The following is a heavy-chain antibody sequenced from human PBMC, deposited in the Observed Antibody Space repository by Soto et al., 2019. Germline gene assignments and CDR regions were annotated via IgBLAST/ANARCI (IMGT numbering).Heavy chain of an antibody. J-gene: IGHJ4*02. V-gene: IGHV4-59*08. CDR1: GGSISSYY. D-gene: IGHD6-13*01. Sequence: SEALSLTCPVSGGSISSYYWSWIRQPPGKGLEWIGYIYYSGSTNYNPSLKSRVTISVDTSKNQFSLKLSSVTAADTAVYYCARRYSSSFDYWGQGTLVTVSS. CDR2: IYYSGST. CDR3: ARRYSSSFDY.